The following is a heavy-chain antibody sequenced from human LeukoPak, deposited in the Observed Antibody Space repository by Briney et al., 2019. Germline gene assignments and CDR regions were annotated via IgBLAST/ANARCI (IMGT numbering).Heavy chain of an antibody. D-gene: IGHD5-18*01. Sequence: GGSLRLSCAASGFTLSGYWMHWVRQAPGKGLVWVSPINGGGVSTNYADSVEGRFTVSRDNAKNTLYLQMDSLRAEDTAVYYCARGSDGCGTFDYWGQGTLVTVSS. V-gene: IGHV3-74*01. J-gene: IGHJ4*02. CDR2: INGGGVST. CDR1: GFTLSGYW. CDR3: ARGSDGCGTFDY.